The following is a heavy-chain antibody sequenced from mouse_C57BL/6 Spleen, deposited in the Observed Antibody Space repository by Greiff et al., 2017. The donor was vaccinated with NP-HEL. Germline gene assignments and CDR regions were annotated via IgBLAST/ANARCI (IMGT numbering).Heavy chain of an antibody. J-gene: IGHJ2*01. V-gene: IGHV1-55*01. CDR1: GYTFNSYW. Sequence: QVQLQQPGAELVKPGASVKMSCKASGYTFNSYWITWVKQRPGQGLEWIGDIYPGSGSTNYNAKFKSKATLTVDTSSSTAYMQLSSLTSEDSAIYYCARWPYEYYFDDWGQGTTLTVSS. D-gene: IGHD2-3*01. CDR2: IYPGSGST. CDR3: ARWPYEYYFDD.